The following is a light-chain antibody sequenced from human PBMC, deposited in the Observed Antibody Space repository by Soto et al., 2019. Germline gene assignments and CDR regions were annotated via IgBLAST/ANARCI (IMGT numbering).Light chain of an antibody. CDR2: EVS. CDR1: SSDVGAYNY. Sequence: SVLTQPASVSGPPGQSITISCTGTSSDVGAYNYVSWYQQHPGKAPKLMIYEVSNRPSGVSNRFSGSKSGNMASLTISGLQAEDEADYYCSSYISSSTLVFGTGTKVTVL. CDR3: SSYISSSTLV. V-gene: IGLV2-14*01. J-gene: IGLJ1*01.